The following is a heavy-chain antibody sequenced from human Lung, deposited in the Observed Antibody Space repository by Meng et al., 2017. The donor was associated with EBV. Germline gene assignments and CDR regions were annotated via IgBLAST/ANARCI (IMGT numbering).Heavy chain of an antibody. J-gene: IGHJ4*02. D-gene: IGHD2-2*01. CDR2: INYSGIT. V-gene: IGHV4-34*01. Sequence: QLQLPESGPGLLKPSETLSLTCGVSGRSFSSSYWSWIRQPPGKGLEWIGQINYSGITNYNPSLKSRVTISVDTSKNQFSLSLNSVTAADTAVYYCARGGTSSAPFDYWGQETLVTVSS. CDR3: ARGGTSSAPFDY. CDR1: GRSFSSSY.